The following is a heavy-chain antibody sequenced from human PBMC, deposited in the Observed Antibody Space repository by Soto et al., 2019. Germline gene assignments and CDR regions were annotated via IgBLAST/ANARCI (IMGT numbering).Heavy chain of an antibody. CDR2: IYYSGST. CDR1: GGSISSSSYF. J-gene: IGHJ5*02. CDR3: ASHPSDFCVDP. D-gene: IGHD2-21*02. V-gene: IGHV4-39*01. Sequence: QLQLQESGPGLVKPSETLSLTCSVSGGSISSSSYFWGWIRQPPGKGLEWIGSIYYSGSTYYNPSLQSRVTVSVGTSKSLFSLKLSSVTAADTAVYYCASHPSDFCVDPWGQGTLVTVSS.